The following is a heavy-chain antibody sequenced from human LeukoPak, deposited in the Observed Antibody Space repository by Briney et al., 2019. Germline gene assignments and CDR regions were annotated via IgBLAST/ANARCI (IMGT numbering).Heavy chain of an antibody. CDR3: AKGGDILTGYYYYYGMDV. Sequence: GGSLRLSCAASGFTFSSYAMNWVRQAPGKGLEWVSTISGSGVSTYYADSVKGRFTISRDNSKNTLYLQMNSLRAEDTAVYYCAKGGDILTGYYYYYGMDVWGQGTTVTVSS. D-gene: IGHD3-9*01. J-gene: IGHJ6*02. CDR1: GFTFSSYA. CDR2: ISGSGVST. V-gene: IGHV3-23*01.